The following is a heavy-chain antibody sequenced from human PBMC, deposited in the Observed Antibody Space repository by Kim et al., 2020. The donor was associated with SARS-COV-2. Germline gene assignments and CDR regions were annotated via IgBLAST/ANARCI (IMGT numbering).Heavy chain of an antibody. CDR3: ARDSAPYYYGSGSYLDY. Sequence: GGSLRLSCAASGFTFNNYGMHWVRQAPGKGLEWVAIIWYDGNKKYYADSVKGRFTISRDNSKNALYLQMNSLRAEDTAMYYCARDSAPYYYGSGSYLDYWGQGTLVTVSS. D-gene: IGHD3-10*01. V-gene: IGHV3-33*08. CDR2: IWYDGNKK. CDR1: GFTFNNYG. J-gene: IGHJ4*02.